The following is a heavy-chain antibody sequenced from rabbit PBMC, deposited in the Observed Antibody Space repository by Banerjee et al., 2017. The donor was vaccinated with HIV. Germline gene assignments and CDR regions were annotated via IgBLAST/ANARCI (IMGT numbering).Heavy chain of an antibody. CDR1: GFTLSSYW. CDR2: INTSTGNT. V-gene: IGHV1S45*01. CDR3: ARAGYAGSNL. D-gene: IGHD4-2*01. J-gene: IGHJ4*01. Sequence: QEQLVESGGGLVQPEGSLTLTCKASGFTLSSYWMWWVRQAPGKGLEWIACINTSTGNTVYASWAKGRFTISKTSSTTVTLQMTSLTDADTATYFCARAGYAGSNLWGPGTLVTVS.